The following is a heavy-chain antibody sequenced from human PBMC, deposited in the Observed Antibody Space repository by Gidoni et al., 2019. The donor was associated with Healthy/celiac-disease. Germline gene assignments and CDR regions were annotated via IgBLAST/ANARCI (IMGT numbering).Heavy chain of an antibody. J-gene: IGHJ6*02. V-gene: IGHV3-48*03. CDR2: ISSSGSTI. CDR1: GFTFSSYE. Sequence: EVQLVESGGGLVQPGGSLRLSCAASGFTFSSYEMNWVRQAPGKGLEWVSYISSSGSTIYYADSVKGRFTISRDNAKNSLYLQMNSMRAEDTAVYYCARDRRYDFGSGYSYYYYYGMDVWGQGTTVTVSS. D-gene: IGHD3-3*01. CDR3: ARDRRYDFGSGYSYYYYYGMDV.